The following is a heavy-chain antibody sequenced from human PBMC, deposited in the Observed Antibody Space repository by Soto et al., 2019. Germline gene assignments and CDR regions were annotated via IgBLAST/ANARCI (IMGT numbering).Heavy chain of an antibody. V-gene: IGHV3-21*01. CDR1: GFTFSSYS. Sequence: EVQLVESGGGLVKPGGSLRLSCAASGFTFSSYSMNWVRQAPGKGLEWVSAISSSSSYIYYADSVKGRFTISRDNAKNALYLQMNSLRAEDTAVYYSARDEYSSSWFARGREDEYFQHWGQGTLVTVSS. J-gene: IGHJ1*01. D-gene: IGHD6-13*01. CDR3: ARDEYSSSWFARGREDEYFQH. CDR2: ISSSSSYI.